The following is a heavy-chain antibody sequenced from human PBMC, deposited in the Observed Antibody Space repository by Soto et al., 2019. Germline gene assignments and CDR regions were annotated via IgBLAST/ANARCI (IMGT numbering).Heavy chain of an antibody. D-gene: IGHD2-15*01. CDR2: IKQDGSEK. V-gene: IGHV3-7*01. Sequence: SGGSLRLSCAASGFTFSSYWMSWVRQAPGKGLEWVANIKQDGSEKYYVDSVRGRFTISRDNAKNSLYLKVNSLRAEDTAVYYCARDPGPGYCSGGSCYGTDYFDYCGQGTLVTVSS. CDR3: ARDPGPGYCSGGSCYGTDYFDY. J-gene: IGHJ4*02. CDR1: GFTFSSYW.